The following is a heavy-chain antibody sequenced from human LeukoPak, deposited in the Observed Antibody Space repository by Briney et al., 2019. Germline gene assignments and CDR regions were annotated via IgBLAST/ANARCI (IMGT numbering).Heavy chain of an antibody. CDR3: ARRGYSGYDYGY. V-gene: IGHV3-74*01. D-gene: IGHD5-12*01. Sequence: PGGSLRLSCAASGFTFSSYAMSWVRQAPGKGLEWVSRINTDGSGTTYADSVKGRFTISRDNAKNTLYLQMNSLRAEDTAVYYCARRGYSGYDYGYWGQGTLVTVSS. CDR1: GFTFSSYA. J-gene: IGHJ4*02. CDR2: INTDGSGT.